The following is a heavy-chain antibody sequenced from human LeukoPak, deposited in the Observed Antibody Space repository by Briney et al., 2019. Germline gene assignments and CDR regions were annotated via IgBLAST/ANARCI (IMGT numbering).Heavy chain of an antibody. CDR2: ISTRGST. Sequence: PSQTLSLTCTVSGGSISSGPYYWNWIRQPAGKGLEWIGRISTRGSTNYNTSLKSRLTLSIDTSNNQFSLSLNSVTAADTAVYYCASTARYFRGGDTTLDYWGQGTLVTVSS. CDR3: ASTARYFRGGDTTLDY. J-gene: IGHJ4*02. V-gene: IGHV4-61*02. D-gene: IGHD2-21*02. CDR1: GGSISSGPYY.